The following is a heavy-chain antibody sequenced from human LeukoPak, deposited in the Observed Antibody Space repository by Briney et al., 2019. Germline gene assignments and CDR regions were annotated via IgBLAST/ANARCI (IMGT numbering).Heavy chain of an antibody. D-gene: IGHD5-24*01. CDR2: IYYSGST. Sequence: SETLSLTCTVSGGSISSGGYYWSWIGQHPGKGLEWIGYIYYSGSTYYNPSLKSRVTISVDTSKNQFSLKLSSVTAADTAVYYCARDLGDGYKNWGQGTLVTVSS. CDR3: ARDLGDGYKN. J-gene: IGHJ4*02. CDR1: GGSISSGGYY. V-gene: IGHV4-31*03.